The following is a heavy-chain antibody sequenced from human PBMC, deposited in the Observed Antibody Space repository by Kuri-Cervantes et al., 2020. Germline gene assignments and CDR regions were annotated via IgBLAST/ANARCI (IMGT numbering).Heavy chain of an antibody. D-gene: IGHD1-1*01. CDR1: GFTFSSYW. V-gene: IGHV3-74*01. CDR2: INSDGSST. Sequence: GESLKISCAASGFTFSSYWMHWVRQAPGKGLVWVSRINSDGSSTSYADSVKGRFTIPRDNAKNSLYLQMNSLRAEDTAVYYCARGRAGAIFDYWGLGTLVTVSS. J-gene: IGHJ4*02. CDR3: ARGRAGAIFDY.